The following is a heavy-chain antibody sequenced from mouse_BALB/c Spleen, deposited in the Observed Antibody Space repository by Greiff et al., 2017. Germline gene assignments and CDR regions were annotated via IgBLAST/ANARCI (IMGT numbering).Heavy chain of an antibody. CDR1: GYTFTSYW. D-gene: IGHD4-1*01. CDR3: ASPNWDGFAY. V-gene: IGHV1-7*01. CDR2: INPSTGYT. J-gene: IGHJ3*01. Sequence: QVQLKESGAELAKPGASVKMSCKASGYTFTSYWMHWVKQRPGQGLEWIGYINPSTGYTEYNQKFKDKATLTADKSSSTAYMQLSSLTSEDSAVYYCASPNWDGFAYWGQGTLVTVSA.